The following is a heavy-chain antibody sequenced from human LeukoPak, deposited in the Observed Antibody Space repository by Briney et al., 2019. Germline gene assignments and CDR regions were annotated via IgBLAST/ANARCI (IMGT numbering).Heavy chain of an antibody. CDR2: IYYSGST. V-gene: IGHV4-61*05. CDR3: ARARGITVVTPSYAFDI. D-gene: IGHD4-23*01. J-gene: IGHJ3*02. Sequence: SETLSLTCTVSGGSISSSSYYWSWIRQPPGKGLEWIGYIYYSGSTNYNPSLKSRVTISVDTSKNQFSLKLSSVTAADTAVYYCARARGITVVTPSYAFDIWGQGTMVTVSS. CDR1: GGSISSSSYY.